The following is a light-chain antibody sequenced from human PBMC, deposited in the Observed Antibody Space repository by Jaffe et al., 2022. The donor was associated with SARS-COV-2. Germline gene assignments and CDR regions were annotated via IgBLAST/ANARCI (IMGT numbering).Light chain of an antibody. CDR1: TSDVGGYNH. Sequence: QSALTQPRSVSGSPGQSVTISCTGTTSDVGGYNHVSWYQQQPGKAPKLIIYDVSKRPSGVPDRFSGSKSGNTASLTISGLQAEDEADYHCCSYAGSYTFVVFGGGTKLTVL. CDR2: DVS. J-gene: IGLJ2*01. CDR3: CSYAGSYTFVV. V-gene: IGLV2-11*01.